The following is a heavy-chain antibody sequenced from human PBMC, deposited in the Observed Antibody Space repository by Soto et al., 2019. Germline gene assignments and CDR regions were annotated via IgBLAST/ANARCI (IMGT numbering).Heavy chain of an antibody. V-gene: IGHV4-38-2*02. CDR1: GYSISSGNY. CDR3: RSSTSCYDESCVDV. CDR2: LYHIGST. J-gene: IGHJ6*02. D-gene: IGHD2-2*01. Sequence: SETLSLTCTVSGYSISSGNYWAWILHPPGRGLEWIGSLYHIGSTHYNTSLKSRVTISVDTSKNHFSLELSSVTAADTAIYYCRSSTSCYDESCVDVWGQGTMVTVSS.